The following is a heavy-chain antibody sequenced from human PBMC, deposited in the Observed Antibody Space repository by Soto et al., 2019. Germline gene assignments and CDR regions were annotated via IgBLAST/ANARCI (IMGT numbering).Heavy chain of an antibody. V-gene: IGHV4-39*07. CDR2: IYYSGST. J-gene: IGHJ5*02. CDR1: GGSISSGGYY. D-gene: IGHD2-15*01. CDR3: ARTAVVVAATGGWFDP. Sequence: SETLSLTCTVSGGSISSGGYYWGWIRQPPGKGLEWIGNIYYSGSTYYNPSLKSRVTISVDTSKNQFSLKLSSVTAADTAVYYCARTAVVVAATGGWFDPWGQGTLVTVSS.